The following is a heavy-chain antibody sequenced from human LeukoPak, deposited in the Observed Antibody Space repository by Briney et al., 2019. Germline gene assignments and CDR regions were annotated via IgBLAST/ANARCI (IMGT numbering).Heavy chain of an antibody. CDR2: IRTKVDSYAT. CDR3: ARPSSGLHF. J-gene: IGHJ4*02. CDR1: GFIFSDFA. Sequence: AGGSLKLSCAASGFIFSDFAMHWVRQASGKGLEWVGRIRTKVDSYATTYAASVKGRFTVSRDDSKNTAYLEMNSLKSEDTAVYYCARPSSGLHFWGQGTLVTVSS. D-gene: IGHD3-22*01. V-gene: IGHV3-73*01.